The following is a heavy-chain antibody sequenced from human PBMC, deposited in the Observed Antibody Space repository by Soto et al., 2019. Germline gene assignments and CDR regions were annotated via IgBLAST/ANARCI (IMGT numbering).Heavy chain of an antibody. CDR3: AKSRDSPMILVVVTFDAFDI. J-gene: IGHJ3*02. V-gene: IGHV3-23*01. CDR1: GFTFSSYD. CDR2: ITASGHNT. D-gene: IGHD3-22*01. Sequence: PGGSLRLSCGGSGFTFSSYDMSWVRQAPGKGLEWVSTITASGHNTYYADSVKGRFTISRDNSKNSLYLQMNSLRAEDTAIYYCAKSRDSPMILVVVTFDAFDIWGQGTLVTVSS.